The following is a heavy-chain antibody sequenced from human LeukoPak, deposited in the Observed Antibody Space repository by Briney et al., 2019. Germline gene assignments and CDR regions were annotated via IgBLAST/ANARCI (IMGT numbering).Heavy chain of an antibody. CDR1: GYTFTSYY. D-gene: IGHD3-10*01. Sequence: GASVKVSCKASGYTFTSYYMHWVRQAPGQGLEWMGIINPSGGSTSYAQKFQGRVTMTRDTSISTAYMELSRLRSDDTAVYYCATSMVRARGWAFDIWGQGTMVTVSS. V-gene: IGHV1-46*01. CDR3: ATSMVRARGWAFDI. J-gene: IGHJ3*02. CDR2: INPSGGST.